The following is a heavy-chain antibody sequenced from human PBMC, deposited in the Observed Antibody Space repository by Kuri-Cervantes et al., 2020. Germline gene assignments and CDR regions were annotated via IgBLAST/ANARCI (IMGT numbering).Heavy chain of an antibody. CDR2: IYYSGST. D-gene: IGHD2-15*01. Sequence: SETLSLTCTVSGYSISSGYYWGWIRQPPGKGLEWIGSIYYSGSTYYNPSLKSRVTISVDTSKNQFSLKLSSVTAADTAVYYCARATESRFCSGGSCYDYWGQGTLVTVSS. CDR1: GYSISSGYY. CDR3: ARATESRFCSGGSCYDY. J-gene: IGHJ4*02. V-gene: IGHV4-38-2*02.